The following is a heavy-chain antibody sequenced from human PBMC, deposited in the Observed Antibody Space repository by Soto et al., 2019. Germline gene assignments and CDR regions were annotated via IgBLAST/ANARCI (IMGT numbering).Heavy chain of an antibody. CDR1: GGSVSSGSYY. J-gene: IGHJ5*02. CDR3: ASISYDSSGYYYGYWFDP. D-gene: IGHD3-22*01. V-gene: IGHV4-61*01. CDR2: IYYSGST. Sequence: SETLSLTCTVSGGSVSSGSYYWSWIRQPPGKGLEWIGYIYYSGSTNYNPSLKSRVTISVDTSKNQFSLKLSSVTAADTAVYYCASISYDSSGYYYGYWFDPWGQGTLVTVSS.